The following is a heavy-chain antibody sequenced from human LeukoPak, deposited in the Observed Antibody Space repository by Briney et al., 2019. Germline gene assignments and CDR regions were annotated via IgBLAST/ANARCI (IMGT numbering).Heavy chain of an antibody. Sequence: SQTLSLTCAISGDTVSSNTAAWNWIRQSPSRGLEWLGRTYYRSKWNNDYAVSVQNRITINPDTSKNQFSLQLKSATPEDTAVYYGTRQRSTSTDYYGMDVWGQGTTVTVSS. CDR1: GDTVSSNTAA. CDR2: TYYRSKWNN. D-gene: IGHD6-6*01. CDR3: TRQRSTSTDYYGMDV. J-gene: IGHJ6*02. V-gene: IGHV6-1*01.